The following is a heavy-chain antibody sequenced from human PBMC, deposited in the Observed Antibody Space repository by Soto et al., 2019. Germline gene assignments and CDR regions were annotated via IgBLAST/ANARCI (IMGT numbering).Heavy chain of an antibody. D-gene: IGHD3-22*01. CDR2: VGASGADT. CDR1: GFSFSDYA. CDR3: ARGPRDYYDSSGYYGHFDY. V-gene: IGHV3-23*01. Sequence: GGSLRLSCAASGFSFSDYALSWVRQAPGKGLEWVSAVGASGADTYYADSVKGRFTISRDNSKNTLYLQMNSLRAEDTAVYYCARGPRDYYDSSGYYGHFDYWGQGTLVTVSS. J-gene: IGHJ4*02.